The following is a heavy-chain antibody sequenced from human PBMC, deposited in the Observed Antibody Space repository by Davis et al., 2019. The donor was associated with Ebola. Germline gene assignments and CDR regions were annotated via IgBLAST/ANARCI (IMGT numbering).Heavy chain of an antibody. CDR3: ALGYFGQDPLDF. CDR2: INRGGIT. V-gene: IGHV4-34*01. Sequence: PSETLSLTCTVYGGSFSGYYWTWVRQPPGKGLEWIGEINRGGITHYNPSLHSRVTISLDTSKRQISLKLSSVTAADTAMYYCALGYFGQDPLDFWGQGAMVTVSS. D-gene: IGHD3-9*01. J-gene: IGHJ4*02. CDR1: GGSFSGYY.